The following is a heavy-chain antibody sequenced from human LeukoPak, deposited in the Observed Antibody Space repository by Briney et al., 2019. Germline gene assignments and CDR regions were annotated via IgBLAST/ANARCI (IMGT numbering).Heavy chain of an antibody. V-gene: IGHV3-48*03. Sequence: GGSLRLSCAASGFTFSSYEMNWVRRAPGKGLEWVSYISSSGSTIYYADSVKGRFTISRDNAKNSLYLQMNSLRAEDTAVYYCAIPGARGYYDSSGPPGYWGQGTLVTVSS. CDR2: ISSSGSTI. J-gene: IGHJ4*02. CDR3: AIPGARGYYDSSGPPGY. CDR1: GFTFSSYE. D-gene: IGHD3-22*01.